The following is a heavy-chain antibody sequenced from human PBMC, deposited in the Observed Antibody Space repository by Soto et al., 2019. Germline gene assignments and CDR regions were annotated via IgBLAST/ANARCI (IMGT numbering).Heavy chain of an antibody. CDR2: IIPIFGTA. D-gene: IGHD6-19*01. J-gene: IGHJ4*02. V-gene: IGHV1-69*13. CDR3: ARERGAVAGTGYFDY. CDR1: GGTFSSYA. Sequence: ASVKVSCKASGGTFSSYAISWVRQAPGQGLEWMGGIIPIFGTANYAQKFQGRVTITADESTSTAYMELSSLRSEDTAVYYCARERGAVAGTGYFDYWGQGTLVTVSS.